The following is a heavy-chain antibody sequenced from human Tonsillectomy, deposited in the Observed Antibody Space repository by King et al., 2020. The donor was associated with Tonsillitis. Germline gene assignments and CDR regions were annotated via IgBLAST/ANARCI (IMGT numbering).Heavy chain of an antibody. J-gene: IGHJ3*02. CDR3: ARRVPLDAFDI. CDR2: IYPADSDA. V-gene: IGHV5-51*01. Sequence: DVQLVESGAEVKKPGESLKISCKGSGYSFTSYWIGWVRQMPGKGLEWMGIIYPADSDARYSPSFQGQVIFSADKSISTAYLQWSSLRASDTAMYYCARRVPLDAFDIWGHGTMVTVTS. CDR1: GYSFTSYW.